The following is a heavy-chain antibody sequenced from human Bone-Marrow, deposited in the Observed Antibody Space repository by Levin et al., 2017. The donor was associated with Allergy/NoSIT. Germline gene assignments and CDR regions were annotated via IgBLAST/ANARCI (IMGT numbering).Heavy chain of an antibody. CDR3: ARNTVFMTVVDY. D-gene: IGHD2-21*02. J-gene: IGHJ4*02. V-gene: IGHV1-2*07. Sequence: KISCKASGYTFTDYYVHWVRQAPGQGLEWIFCLPPLLFGPNSAPQFQGRVTMTRDTSISTAYMELNRLTSDDTAVYYCARNTVFMTVVDYWGQGTLVTVSS. CDR1: GYTFTDYY. CDR2: LPPLLFGP.